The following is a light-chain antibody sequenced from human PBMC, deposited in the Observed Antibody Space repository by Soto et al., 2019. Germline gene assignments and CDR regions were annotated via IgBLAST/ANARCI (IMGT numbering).Light chain of an antibody. V-gene: IGKV1-12*01. CDR1: QDIRSW. CDR3: QQANSFPHT. J-gene: IGKJ2*01. CDR2: AAS. Sequence: DIQMTQSPSSVSASVGDRVTITCRASQDIRSWLAWYQQKPGKAPRLLIYAASTLQGGVPSRFSGGGSGTDFTLTISSLQPEDFATYFCQQANSFPHTFGRGTKVEIK.